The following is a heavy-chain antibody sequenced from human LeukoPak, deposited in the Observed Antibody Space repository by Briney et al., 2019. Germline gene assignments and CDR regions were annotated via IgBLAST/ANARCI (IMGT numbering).Heavy chain of an antibody. CDR3: ATYYYDSSGYFRN. V-gene: IGHV1-69*04. CDR2: IIPIFGIA. D-gene: IGHD3-22*01. Sequence: ASVKVSCKASGGTFSSYAISWVRQAPGRGLEWMGRIIPIFGIANYAQKFQGRVTITADKSTSTAYMELSSLRSEDTAVYYCATYYYDSSGYFRNWGQGTLVTVSS. J-gene: IGHJ1*01. CDR1: GGTFSSYA.